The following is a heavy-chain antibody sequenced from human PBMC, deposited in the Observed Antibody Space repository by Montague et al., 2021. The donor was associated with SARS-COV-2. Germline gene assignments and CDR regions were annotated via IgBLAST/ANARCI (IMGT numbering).Heavy chain of an antibody. CDR1: GDSVSSKSVA. CDR3: ASSGITLTGLDAFDI. D-gene: IGHD3-9*01. J-gene: IGHJ3*02. CDR2: TYYRSKWDS. Sequence: CAISGDSVSSKSVAWNWIRQSPSRGLEWLGRTYYRSKWDSDYAESVKXRLVITPDTSKNQVSLQLNSVIPEDTAVYFCASSGITLTGLDAFDIWGQGTMVTVSS. V-gene: IGHV6-1*01.